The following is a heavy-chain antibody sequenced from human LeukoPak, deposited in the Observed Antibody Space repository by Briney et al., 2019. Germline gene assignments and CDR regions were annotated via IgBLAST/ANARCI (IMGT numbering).Heavy chain of an antibody. CDR2: INISSTTI. CDR3: ARDRSSSAAPSLSY. J-gene: IGHJ4*02. Sequence: GGSLRLSCAASGFTFSSYSMNWVRQAPGKGLEWVSYINISSTTIYYADSVKGRFTISRDNSRNSVYLQMKSLRDEDTAVYYCARDRSSSAAPSLSYWGQGTLVTVSS. CDR1: GFTFSSYS. V-gene: IGHV3-48*02. D-gene: IGHD6-13*01.